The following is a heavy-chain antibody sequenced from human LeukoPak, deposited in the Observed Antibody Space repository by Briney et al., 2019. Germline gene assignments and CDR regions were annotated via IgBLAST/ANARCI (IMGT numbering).Heavy chain of an antibody. CDR3: ARGYCSSTSCHYYFDY. J-gene: IGHJ4*02. V-gene: IGHV3-30*01. Sequence: PGRSLRLSCAASGFTFSSYAMHWVRQAPGKGLEWVAVISYDGSNKYYAGSVMGRFTISRDNSKNTLYLQMDSLRAEDTAVYYCARGYCSSTSCHYYFDYWGQGTLVTVSS. CDR2: ISYDGSNK. D-gene: IGHD2-2*01. CDR1: GFTFSSYA.